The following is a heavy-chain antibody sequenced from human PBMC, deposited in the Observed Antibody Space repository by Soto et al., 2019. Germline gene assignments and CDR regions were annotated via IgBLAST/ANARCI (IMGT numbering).Heavy chain of an antibody. CDR2: MSNTGRTI. CDR1: GFTFSTYN. CDR3: GRDDNRGYDMDV. Sequence: EVQVVESGGVLVQPGGSLRLSCEGSGFTFSTYNMDWVSQAPGKGLEWVPDMSNTGRTIFYADSVRGSFTNARDNAKNALFLQMNSLRDEDTAVYYCGRDDNRGYDMDVWGQGTTVTVSS. J-gene: IGHJ6*02. V-gene: IGHV3-48*02.